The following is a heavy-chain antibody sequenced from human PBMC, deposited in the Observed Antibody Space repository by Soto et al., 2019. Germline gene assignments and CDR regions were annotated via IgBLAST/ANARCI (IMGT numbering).Heavy chain of an antibody. CDR3: ARYYYDSSGYYGDLGAFDI. J-gene: IGHJ3*02. CDR2: IIPIFGTA. D-gene: IGHD3-22*01. CDR1: GGTFSSYA. Sequence: QVQLVQSGAEVQKPGSSVKVSCKASGGTFSSYAISWVRQAPGQGLEWMGGIIPIFGTANYAQKFQGRVTITADESTSTAYMELSSLRSEDTAVYYCARYYYDSSGYYGDLGAFDIWGQGTMVTVSS. V-gene: IGHV1-69*01.